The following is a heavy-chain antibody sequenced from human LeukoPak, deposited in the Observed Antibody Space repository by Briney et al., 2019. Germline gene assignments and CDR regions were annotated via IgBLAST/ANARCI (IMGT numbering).Heavy chain of an antibody. D-gene: IGHD3-10*01. Sequence: TSETLSLTCTVSGGSISSGGYYWSWIRQHPGKGLEWIGYIYYSGSTYYNPSLKSRVTISVDTSKNQFSLKLSSVTAADTAVYYCARGSSSLHYYGSANFDYWGQGTLVTVSS. CDR1: GGSISSGGYY. CDR3: ARGSSSLHYYGSANFDY. V-gene: IGHV4-31*03. CDR2: IYYSGST. J-gene: IGHJ4*02.